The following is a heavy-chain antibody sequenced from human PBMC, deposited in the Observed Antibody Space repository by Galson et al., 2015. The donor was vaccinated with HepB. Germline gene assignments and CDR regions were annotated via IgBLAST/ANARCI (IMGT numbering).Heavy chain of an antibody. V-gene: IGHV3-30*04. CDR2: ISYDGSNK. D-gene: IGHD3-10*01. CDR1: GFTFSSYA. CDR3: ARDRTIWFGELLQIIYYYYGMDV. J-gene: IGHJ6*02. Sequence: SLRLSCAASGFTFSSYAMHWVRQAPGKGLEWVAVISYDGSNKYYADSVKGRFTISRDNSKNTLYLQMNSLRAEDTAVYYCARDRTIWFGELLQIIYYYYGMDVWGQGTTVTVSS.